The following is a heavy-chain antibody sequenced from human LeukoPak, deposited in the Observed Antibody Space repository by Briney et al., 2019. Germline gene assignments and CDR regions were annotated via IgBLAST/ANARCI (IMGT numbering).Heavy chain of an antibody. Sequence: SVKVSCKASGGTFSSYAISWVRQAPGQGLEWMGGIIPIFGTANYAQKFQGRVTITADESTSTAYMELSRLRSDDTAVYYCARDASPRAYYYDSSGYYYDYWGQGTLVTVSS. D-gene: IGHD3-22*01. J-gene: IGHJ4*02. CDR1: GGTFSSYA. V-gene: IGHV1-69*13. CDR3: ARDASPRAYYYDSSGYYYDY. CDR2: IIPIFGTA.